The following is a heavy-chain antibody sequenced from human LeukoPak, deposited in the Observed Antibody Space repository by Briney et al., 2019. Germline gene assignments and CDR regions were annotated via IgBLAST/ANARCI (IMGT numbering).Heavy chain of an antibody. J-gene: IGHJ4*02. D-gene: IGHD2-2*02. V-gene: IGHV1-2*02. CDR1: GYTFTGYY. CDR2: INPNSGGK. CDR3: ARDVTDIVVVPAAIGEYRYYFDY. Sequence: ASVKVSCKASGYTFTGYYMHWVRQAPGQGLEWMGWINPNSGGKNYAQKFQGRVTMTRDTSISTAYMELSRLRSDDTAVYYCARDVTDIVVVPAAIGEYRYYFDYWGQGTLVTVSS.